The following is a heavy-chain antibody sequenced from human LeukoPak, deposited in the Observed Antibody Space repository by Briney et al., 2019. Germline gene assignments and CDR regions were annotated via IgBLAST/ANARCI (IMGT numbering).Heavy chain of an antibody. J-gene: IGHJ4*02. CDR1: GGSLSSGGYY. CDR3: ARPRSGSSGVDFDY. V-gene: IGHV4-31*01. D-gene: IGHD3-10*01. CDR2: IYYSWST. Sequence: SETLSLTCTVSGGSLSSGGYYWSWIRQHPAKGLEWIDNIYYSWSTYYNPSLKRQITLSVDTSKNQFSLKVSSVTAADTAVYYCARPRSGSSGVDFDYWGQGTLVTVSS.